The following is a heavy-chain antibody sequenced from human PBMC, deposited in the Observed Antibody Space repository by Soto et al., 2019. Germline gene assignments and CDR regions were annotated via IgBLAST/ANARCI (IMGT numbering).Heavy chain of an antibody. CDR3: ARCPIDHNWFDP. V-gene: IGHV4-59*01. CDR1: GSAITTYY. J-gene: IGHJ5*02. Sequence: PSETLSLTCSVSGSAITTYYWSWLRQSPGKGLEWIGHIYDTGSTTYNPSLKSRVTISVDTSNKQFSLRLSAVTAADTAVYYCARCPIDHNWFDPWGQGTLVTVSS. D-gene: IGHD3-9*01. CDR2: IYDTGST.